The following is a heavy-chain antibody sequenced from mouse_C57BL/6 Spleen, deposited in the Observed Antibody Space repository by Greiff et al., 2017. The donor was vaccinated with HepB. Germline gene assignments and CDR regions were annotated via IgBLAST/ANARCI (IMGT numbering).Heavy chain of an antibody. Sequence: EVQLQQSGPELVKPGASVKISCKASGYSFTDYNMNWVKQSNGKSLEWIGVINPNYGTTSYNQKFKGKATLTVDQSSSTAYMQLNSLTSEDSAVYYCAGNQIYYDYDYWYFDVWGTGTTVTVSS. CDR3: AGNQIYYDYDYWYFDV. J-gene: IGHJ1*03. CDR1: GYSFTDYN. CDR2: INPNYGTT. V-gene: IGHV1-39*01. D-gene: IGHD2-4*01.